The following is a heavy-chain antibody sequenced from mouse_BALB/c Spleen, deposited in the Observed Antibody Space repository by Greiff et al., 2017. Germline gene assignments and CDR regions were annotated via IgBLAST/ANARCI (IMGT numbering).Heavy chain of an antibody. CDR1: GFTFSSYA. V-gene: IGHV5-9-3*01. Sequence: DVQLVESGGGLVKPGGSLKLSCAASGFTFSSYAMSWVRQTPEKRLEWVATISSGGSYTYYPDSVKGRFTISRDNAKNTLYLQMSSLRSEDTAMYYCARLDYDTFAYWGQGTLVTVSA. D-gene: IGHD2-4*01. CDR3: ARLDYDTFAY. CDR2: ISSGGSYT. J-gene: IGHJ3*01.